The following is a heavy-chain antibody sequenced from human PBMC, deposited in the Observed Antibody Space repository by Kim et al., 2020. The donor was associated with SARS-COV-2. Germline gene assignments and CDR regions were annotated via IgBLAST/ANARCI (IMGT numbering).Heavy chain of an antibody. J-gene: IGHJ3*02. CDR3: ARETSMAANDAFDI. V-gene: IGHV1-3*01. Sequence: SQKFQGRVTITRDTSASTANMGLSSLTSEDTALYYCARETSMAANDAFDIWGQGTMVTVSS. D-gene: IGHD6-19*01.